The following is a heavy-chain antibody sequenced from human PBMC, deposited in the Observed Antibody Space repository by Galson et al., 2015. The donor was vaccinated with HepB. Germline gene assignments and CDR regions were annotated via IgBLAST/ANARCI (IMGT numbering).Heavy chain of an antibody. CDR3: ARDPGIAAAGTNVDY. Sequence: SLRLSCAASGFTFSSYEMNWVRQAPGKGLEWVSYISKSGWTTYYADSVKGRFTIPRDNAKNSLYLQMNRLRAEDTAVYYCARDPGIAAAGTNVDYWGQGILVTVSS. J-gene: IGHJ4*02. D-gene: IGHD6-13*01. V-gene: IGHV3-48*03. CDR1: GFTFSSYE. CDR2: ISKSGWTT.